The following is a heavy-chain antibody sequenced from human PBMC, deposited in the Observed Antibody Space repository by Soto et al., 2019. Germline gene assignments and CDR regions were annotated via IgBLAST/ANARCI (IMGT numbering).Heavy chain of an antibody. CDR3: ATDDRVYGDYGVKFDS. Sequence: QVQLVQSGAEVKKPGASVKVSCKASGYTFIDYGFSWVRQAPGQGLEWMGWISAYNGNTRNAQKFQGRLTMTRETTTSTANIEFRTLRSDATAVYYGATDDRVYGDYGVKFDSWGQGTLVTVSS. J-gene: IGHJ4*02. CDR1: GYTFIDYG. D-gene: IGHD4-17*01. V-gene: IGHV1-18*01. CDR2: ISAYNGNT.